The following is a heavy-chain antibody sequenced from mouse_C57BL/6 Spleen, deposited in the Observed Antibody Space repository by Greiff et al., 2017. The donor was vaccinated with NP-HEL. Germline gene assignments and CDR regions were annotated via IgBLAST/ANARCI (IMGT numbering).Heavy chain of an antibody. CDR2: ISYDGSN. CDR3: ARDHPVVPYYFDY. V-gene: IGHV3-6*01. CDR1: GYSITSGYY. D-gene: IGHD1-1*02. Sequence: EVQLQQSGPGLVKPSQSLSLTCSVTGYSITSGYYWYWIRQFPGNKLEWMGYISYDGSNNYNQSLKNRISITRDTSKNQFILKLNAVTTEDTATYYCARDHPVVPYYFDYWGQGTTLTVSS. J-gene: IGHJ2*01.